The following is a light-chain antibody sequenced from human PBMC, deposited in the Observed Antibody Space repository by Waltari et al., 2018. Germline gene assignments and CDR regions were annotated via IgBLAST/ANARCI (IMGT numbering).Light chain of an antibody. Sequence: IVMTQSPPSLTVSLGERATINCKSNQSLFFSSNNRNYLAWYQQRPGQPPRLLISWASTRNSGVPDRIVGSGSGTDFTLTISSLQAEDVALYCCQQYYTTPYIFGQGTKLEIK. J-gene: IGKJ2*01. CDR3: QQYYTTPYI. CDR2: WAS. V-gene: IGKV4-1*01. CDR1: QSLFFSSNNRNY.